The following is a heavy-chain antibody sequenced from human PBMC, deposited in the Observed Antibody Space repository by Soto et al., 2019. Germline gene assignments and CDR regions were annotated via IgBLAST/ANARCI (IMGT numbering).Heavy chain of an antibody. CDR2: SRDKGNSYST. J-gene: IGHJ4*02. Sequence: EVQLVESGGGLVQPGGSLRLSCAGSGFTFSDYYIDWVRQAPGKGLEWVGRSRDKGNSYSTDYAASVKGRFTISRDASKNSLVLQINSLKTEDTALFYCTKSITGTTSSDYWGQGTLVTVSS. D-gene: IGHD1-7*01. CDR3: TKSITGTTSSDY. V-gene: IGHV3-72*01. CDR1: GFTFSDYY.